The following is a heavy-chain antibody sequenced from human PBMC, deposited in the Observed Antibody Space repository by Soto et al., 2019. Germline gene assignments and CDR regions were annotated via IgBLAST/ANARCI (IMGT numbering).Heavy chain of an antibody. V-gene: IGHV3-30-3*01. D-gene: IGHD3-22*01. CDR1: GFTWGSDA. J-gene: IGHJ4*02. CDR3: ARDYYKYYDSSGYYRSPAY. CDR2: ISYDGSDK. Sequence: GGSPRLSRSPSGFTWGSDAMPWVRQGPGKGLEWVALISYDGSDKDYADSVKGRFTISRDNSRNTLFLQMNSLRAEDTAVYYCARDYYKYYDSSGYYRSPAYWGQGT.